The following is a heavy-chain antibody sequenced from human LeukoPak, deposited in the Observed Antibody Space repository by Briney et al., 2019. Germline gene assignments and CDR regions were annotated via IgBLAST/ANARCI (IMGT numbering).Heavy chain of an antibody. J-gene: IGHJ4*02. Sequence: ASVKVSCKASGCTFTSYGTSWVRQAPGQGLEWMGWISAYNGNTNYAQKLQGRVTMTTDTSTSTAYMELRSLRSDDTAVYYGARGSYYDFWSGPGPNFDYWGQGTLVTVSS. CDR3: ARGSYYDFWSGPGPNFDY. D-gene: IGHD3-3*01. CDR1: GCTFTSYG. V-gene: IGHV1-18*01. CDR2: ISAYNGNT.